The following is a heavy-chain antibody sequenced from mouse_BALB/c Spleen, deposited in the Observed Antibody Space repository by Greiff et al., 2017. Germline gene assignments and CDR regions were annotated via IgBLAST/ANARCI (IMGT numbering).Heavy chain of an antibody. J-gene: IGHJ4*01. CDR3: ARARSIYFAMDY. CDR1: GFTFSDYG. CDR2: ISNLAYSI. Sequence: EVKLMESGGGLVQPGGSRKLSCAASGFTFSDYGMAWVRQAPGKGPEWVAFISNLAYSIYYADTVTGRFTISRENAKNTLYLEMSSLRSEDTAMYYCARARSIYFAMDYWGQGTSVTVSS. V-gene: IGHV5-15*02.